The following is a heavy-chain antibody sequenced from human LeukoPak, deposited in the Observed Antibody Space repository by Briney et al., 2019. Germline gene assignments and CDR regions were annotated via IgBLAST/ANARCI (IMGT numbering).Heavy chain of an antibody. CDR1: GFTFSTYA. Sequence: GGSLRLSCAASGFTFSTYAMHWVRQAPGKGLEWVTVIWNDGGNKYYADSVKGRFTISRDNSKNTLYLQMNSLRAEDTAVYYCARAGPYSGSYYAFDIWGQGTMVTVSS. CDR2: IWNDGGNK. J-gene: IGHJ3*02. CDR3: ARAGPYSGSYYAFDI. D-gene: IGHD1-26*01. V-gene: IGHV3-33*08.